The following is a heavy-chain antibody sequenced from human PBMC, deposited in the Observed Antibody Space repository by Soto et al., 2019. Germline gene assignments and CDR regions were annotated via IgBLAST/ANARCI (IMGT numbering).Heavy chain of an antibody. CDR2: ISYDGSNK. Sequence: PGGSLRLSCAASGFTFSSYGMHWVRQAPGKGLEWVAVISYDGSNKYYADSVKGRFTISRDNSKNTLYLQMNSLRAEDTAVYYCAKDIDDSGWDNAFDIWGQGTMVTVSS. CDR1: GFTFSSYG. D-gene: IGHD6-19*01. V-gene: IGHV3-30*18. J-gene: IGHJ3*02. CDR3: AKDIDDSGWDNAFDI.